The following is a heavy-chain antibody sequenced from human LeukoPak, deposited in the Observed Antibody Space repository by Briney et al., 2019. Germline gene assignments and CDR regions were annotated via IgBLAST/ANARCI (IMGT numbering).Heavy chain of an antibody. CDR2: IRHTETS. D-gene: IGHD1-26*01. CDR3: ARGPVGAREPYYFDY. V-gene: IGHV4-30-2*01. Sequence: SETLSLTCAVSGGSISSGGYSWNWIRQPPGTGLEWLAYIRHTETSSYNPSLEGRVSISLDRSKNQFSLKLTSVTAADTAVYFCARGPVGAREPYYFDYWGQGTLVTVSS. CDR1: GGSISSGGYS. J-gene: IGHJ4*02.